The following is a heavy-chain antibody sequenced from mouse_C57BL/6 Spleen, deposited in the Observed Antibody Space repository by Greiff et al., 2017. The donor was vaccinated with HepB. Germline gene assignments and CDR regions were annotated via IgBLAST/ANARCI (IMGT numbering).Heavy chain of an antibody. CDR1: GFTFSSYA. CDR2: ISDGGSYT. Sequence: DVQLVESGGGLVKPGGSLKLSCAASGFTFSSYAMSWVRQTPEKRLEWVATISDGGSYTYYPDNVKGRFTISRDNAKNNLYLQMSHMKSEETAMYYCARDGYDYDSFAYWGQGALVTVSA. CDR3: ARDGYDYDSFAY. V-gene: IGHV5-4*01. D-gene: IGHD2-4*01. J-gene: IGHJ3*01.